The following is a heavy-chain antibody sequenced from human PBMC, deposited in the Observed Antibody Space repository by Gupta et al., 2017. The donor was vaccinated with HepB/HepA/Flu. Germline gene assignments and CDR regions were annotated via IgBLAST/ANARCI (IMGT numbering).Heavy chain of an antibody. J-gene: IGHJ4*02. CDR1: GYTFTGYS. CDR2: INPNSGGT. D-gene: IGHD1-26*01. CDR3: ARGLVGALYYFDY. Sequence: QVQLVQSGAEVKKPGASVKVSCTASGYTFTGYSLHGVRQAPGQGLGWMGWINPNSGGTNYAQKFQGRVTMTRDTSISTAYMELSRLRSDDTAVYYCARGLVGALYYFDYWGQGTLVTVSS. V-gene: IGHV1-2*02.